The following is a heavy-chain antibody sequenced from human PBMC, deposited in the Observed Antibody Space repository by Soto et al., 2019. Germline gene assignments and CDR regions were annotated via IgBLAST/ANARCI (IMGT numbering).Heavy chain of an antibody. D-gene: IGHD6-6*01. J-gene: IGHJ4*02. CDR2: VDWDDDK. CDR3: ARIRAARTQYIDY. CDR1: GFSLSASGMC. Sequence: SSPTLVNPTQTLTLTCTFSGFSLSASGMCVSWIRQPPGKALEWLARVDWDDDKYYSTSLKTRLTISKDTSKNQVVLTLTNMDPVDTATYYCARIRAARTQYIDYWGQGTLVTVSS. V-gene: IGHV2-70*11.